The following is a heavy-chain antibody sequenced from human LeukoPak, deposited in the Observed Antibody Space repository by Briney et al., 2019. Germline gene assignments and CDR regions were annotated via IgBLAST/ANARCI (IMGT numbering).Heavy chain of an antibody. CDR2: LWFDGSNT. J-gene: IGHJ2*01. CDR3: AKDPYYYDSSDYLRDVRGYFDL. D-gene: IGHD3-22*01. CDR1: GFTFSSYG. V-gene: IGHV3-33*06. Sequence: GGSLRLSRAASGFTFSSYGMHWVRQALGKGLEWVAVLWFDGSNTYYADSVKGRFTISRDNSKNTLYLQMNSLRAEYTAVYYCAKDPYYYDSSDYLRDVRGYFDLWGRGTLVTVSS.